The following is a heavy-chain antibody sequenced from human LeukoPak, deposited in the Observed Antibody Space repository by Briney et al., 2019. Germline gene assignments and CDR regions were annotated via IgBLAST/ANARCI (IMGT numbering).Heavy chain of an antibody. CDR1: GFTFSSYG. CDR3: AMFDWFRHNTHFDY. Sequence: GGSLRLSCAASGFTFSSYGMSWVRQAPGKGLEWVSYISSSGSTIYYADSVKGRFTISRDNAKNSLYLRMNSLRAENTAVYYWAMFDWFRHNTHFDYWGQGTLVTVSS. D-gene: IGHD3-9*01. CDR2: ISSSGSTI. V-gene: IGHV3-48*04. J-gene: IGHJ4*02.